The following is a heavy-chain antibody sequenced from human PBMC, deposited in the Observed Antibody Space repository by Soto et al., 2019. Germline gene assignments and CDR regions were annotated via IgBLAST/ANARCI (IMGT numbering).Heavy chain of an antibody. J-gene: IGHJ4*02. Sequence: VQLVESGGGLVQPGGSLRLSCAASGFTFSDFEMTWVRQAPGKGLEWVAYTSSSGSSIYYADSVKGRFTISRDNAKNSLYRQVNSLRFEDTAVYYCARVPGLRPLRLDYFGQGALVTGS. D-gene: IGHD5-12*01. V-gene: IGHV3-48*03. CDR3: ARVPGLRPLRLDY. CDR2: TSSSGSSI. CDR1: GFTFSDFE.